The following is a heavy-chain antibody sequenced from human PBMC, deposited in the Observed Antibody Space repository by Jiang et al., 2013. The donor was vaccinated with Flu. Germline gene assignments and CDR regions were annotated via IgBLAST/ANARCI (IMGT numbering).Heavy chain of an antibody. Sequence: KPTQTLTLTCTVSGFSLSNARMGVSWIRQPPGKALEWLAHIFSNDEKSYSTSLKSRLTISVDTSKNQFSLKLSSVTAADTAVYYCARGKWLRSPPSYFYCAMDVWGPKGTTVTVSS. CDR1: GFSLSNARMG. CDR2: IFSNDEK. V-gene: IGHV2-26*02. J-gene: IGHJ6*01. D-gene: IGHD5-12*01. CDR3: ARGKWLRSPPSYFYCAMDV.